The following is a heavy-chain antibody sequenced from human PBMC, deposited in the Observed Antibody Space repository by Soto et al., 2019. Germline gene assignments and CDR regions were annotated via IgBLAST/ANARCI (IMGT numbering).Heavy chain of an antibody. D-gene: IGHD1-1*01. V-gene: IGHV1-18*01. J-gene: IGHJ5*02. CDR3: ARANVLITPNRFAP. CDR1: GYTFTSYG. Sequence: QAQLVQSGGEVKKPGASVKVSCKASGYTFTSYGITWVRQAPGQGLEYLGWISTYTGNTDFAQKVQTRVTLTTDTSTSTAYTDLRSRRPDGAAVYYSARANVLITPNRFAPWGQGTVVTVSS. CDR2: ISTYTGNT.